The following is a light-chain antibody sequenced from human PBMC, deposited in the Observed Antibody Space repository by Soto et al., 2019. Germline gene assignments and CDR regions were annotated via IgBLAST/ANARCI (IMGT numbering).Light chain of an antibody. CDR2: SAS. CDR1: QSIGNY. V-gene: IGKV1-39*01. CDR3: QQGHSVPRT. Sequence: DLQMTQSPSSLSASVGDRVTITCRASQSIGNYLSWYQQKPGEAPKLLIHSASGLQSGVPSRFSGSGSGTDFTLTISSLHSEDFATYYCQQGHSVPRTFGQGTKV. J-gene: IGKJ1*01.